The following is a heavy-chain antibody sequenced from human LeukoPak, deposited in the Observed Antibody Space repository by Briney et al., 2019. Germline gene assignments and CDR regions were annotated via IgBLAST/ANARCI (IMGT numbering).Heavy chain of an antibody. CDR3: ARGGGTNFGVITD. CDR2: INPKSGGT. D-gene: IGHD3-3*01. J-gene: IGHJ4*02. V-gene: IGHV1-2*02. CDR1: GYTFTGCY. Sequence: ASVKVPCKASGYTFTGCYMHWVRQAPGQGLELMGWINPKSGGTNDAQNFQGRVTMTRDTSISTAYMELSRLRSDDTAVYFCARGGGTNFGVITDWGQGTLVTVSS.